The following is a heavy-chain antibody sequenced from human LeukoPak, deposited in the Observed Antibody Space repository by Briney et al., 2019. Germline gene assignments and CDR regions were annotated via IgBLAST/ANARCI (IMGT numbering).Heavy chain of an antibody. CDR2: ISYDGSNK. CDR3: ARDLSFTGYSSSWVGYNWFDP. J-gene: IGHJ5*02. D-gene: IGHD6-13*01. CDR1: GFTFSSYA. Sequence: QSGGSLRLSCAASGFTFSSYAMHWVRQAPGKGLEWVAVISYDGSNKYYADSVKGRFTISRDNSKNTLYLQMDSLRAEDTAVYYCARDLSFTGYSSSWVGYNWFDPWGQGTLVTVSS. V-gene: IGHV3-30*04.